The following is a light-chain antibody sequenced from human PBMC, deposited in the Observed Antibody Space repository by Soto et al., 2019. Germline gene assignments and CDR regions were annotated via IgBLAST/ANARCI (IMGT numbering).Light chain of an antibody. J-gene: IGLJ3*02. CDR1: SSNIGSHV. V-gene: IGLV1-44*01. CDR2: NNN. Sequence: QSVLTQPPSASGTPGQRVTISCSGSSSNIGSHVVYWYQQLPGTAPKLLIYNNNQQPSGVPDRFSGSKSGTSASLAISGPQSEDEADYYCAVWDDTLNGWVFGGGTKLTVL. CDR3: AVWDDTLNGWV.